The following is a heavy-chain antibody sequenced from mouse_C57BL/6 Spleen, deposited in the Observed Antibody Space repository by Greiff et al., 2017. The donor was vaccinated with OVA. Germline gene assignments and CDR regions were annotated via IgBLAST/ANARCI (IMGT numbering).Heavy chain of an antibody. V-gene: IGHV1-22*01. J-gene: IGHJ2*01. CDR3: ARGNLGTVVAPFDY. CDR1: GYTFTDYN. D-gene: IGHD1-1*01. Sequence: EVQLQQSGPELVKPGASVKMSCKASGYTFTDYNMHWVKQSHGKSLEWIGYINPNNGGTSYNQKFKGKATLTVNKSSSTAYMELRSLTSEDSAVYYCARGNLGTVVAPFDYWGQGTTLTVSS. CDR2: INPNNGGT.